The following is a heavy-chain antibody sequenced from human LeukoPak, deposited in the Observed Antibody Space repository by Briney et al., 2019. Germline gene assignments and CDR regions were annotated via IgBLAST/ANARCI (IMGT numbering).Heavy chain of an antibody. CDR2: IWYDGSNK. CDR3: ARDKWYSSSSYYYYYYGMDV. V-gene: IGHV3-33*01. CDR1: GFTFSSYG. Sequence: GRSLRLSCAASGFTFSSYGMHWVRQAPGKGLEWVAVIWYDGSNKYYADSVKGRFTISRDNSKNTLYLQMNSLRAEDTAVYYCARDKWYSSSSYYYYYYGMDVWGQGTTVTVSS. D-gene: IGHD6-6*01. J-gene: IGHJ6*02.